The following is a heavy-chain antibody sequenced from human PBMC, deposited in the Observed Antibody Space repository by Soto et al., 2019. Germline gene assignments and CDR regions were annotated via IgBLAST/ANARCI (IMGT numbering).Heavy chain of an antibody. J-gene: IGHJ5*02. D-gene: IGHD5-12*01. V-gene: IGHV3-64D*08. Sequence: GGSLRLSCSASGFTFSSYAMHWVRQAPGKGLENVSAISSNGGSTYYADYVKGRFTISRDNSKNTLYLQMSSLRAEDTVVYYCVKDLLEDGYNSNWFDPWGQGTLVTVSS. CDR2: ISSNGGST. CDR1: GFTFSSYA. CDR3: VKDLLEDGYNSNWFDP.